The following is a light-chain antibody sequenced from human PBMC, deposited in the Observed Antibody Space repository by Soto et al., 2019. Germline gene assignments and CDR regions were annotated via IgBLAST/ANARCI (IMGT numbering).Light chain of an antibody. J-gene: IGLJ1*01. Sequence: QSVLTQPASVSGSPGQSITISCTGTSSDVGGYKYVSWYQQHPGKAPKLLIYEVSNRPSGISNRFSASKSDNTASLTISGLRAEDEADYYCSSHAGNNNYVFGTGTKVTVL. CDR3: SSHAGNNNYV. V-gene: IGLV2-14*01. CDR2: EVS. CDR1: SSDVGGYKY.